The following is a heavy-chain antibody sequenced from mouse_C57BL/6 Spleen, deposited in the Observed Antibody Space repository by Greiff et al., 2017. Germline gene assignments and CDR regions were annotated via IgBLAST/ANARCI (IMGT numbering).Heavy chain of an antibody. CDR1: GFTFSDYY. CDR2: ISNGGGST. J-gene: IGHJ3*01. Sequence: DVKLVESGGGLVQPGGSLKLSCAASGFTFSDYYMYWVRQTPEKRLEWVASISNGGGSTYYPVTVKGRFTTSRDNARTILYLRMSRVTSEDTAMYYCARGDYGYDEGFAYWGQGTLVTVSA. V-gene: IGHV5-12*01. CDR3: ARGDYGYDEGFAY. D-gene: IGHD2-2*01.